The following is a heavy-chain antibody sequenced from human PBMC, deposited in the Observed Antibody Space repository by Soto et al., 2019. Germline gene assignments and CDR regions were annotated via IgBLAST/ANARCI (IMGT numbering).Heavy chain of an antibody. CDR1: GGSVSSGSYY. V-gene: IGHV4-61*01. J-gene: IGHJ4*02. D-gene: IGHD3-3*01. CDR2: LFYSGST. CDR3: ARGQAFWTGYYRMPYYFDY. Sequence: PSETLSLTCTVSGGSVSSGSYYWSWIQQPPGKGLEYIGYLFYSGSTNYDPSLKSRVTISVDTPKNQFSLKLTSVTAADTAVYYCARGQAFWTGYYRMPYYFDYWGQGTLVTVSS.